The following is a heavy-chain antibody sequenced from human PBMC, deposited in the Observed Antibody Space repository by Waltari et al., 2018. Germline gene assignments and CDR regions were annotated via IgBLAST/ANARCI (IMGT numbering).Heavy chain of an antibody. CDR1: GYSFTSYW. J-gene: IGHJ4*02. Sequence: EVQLVQSGAEVKKPGESLKISCKGSGYSFTSYWIGWVRQMPGKGLEWMGIIYPGDSDTRYSPSFQGQVTSSADKSISTAYLQWSSLKASDTAMYYCARVVYDSSGYYYAYFDYWGQGTLVTVSS. V-gene: IGHV5-51*01. CDR2: IYPGDSDT. CDR3: ARVVYDSSGYYYAYFDY. D-gene: IGHD3-22*01.